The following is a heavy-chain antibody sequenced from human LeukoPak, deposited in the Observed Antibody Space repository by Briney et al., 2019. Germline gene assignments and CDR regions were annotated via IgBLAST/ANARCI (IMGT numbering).Heavy chain of an antibody. D-gene: IGHD5-18*01. CDR3: ARESGGYSYGYLY. V-gene: IGHV1-69*13. J-gene: IGHJ4*02. CDR1: GYRFTDYY. CDR2: IIPIFGTA. Sequence: SVKVSCKTSGYRFTDYYINWVRQAPGQGLEWLGGIIPIFGTANYAQKFQGRVTITADESTSTAYMELSSLRSEDTAVYYCARESGGYSYGYLYWGQGTLVTVSS.